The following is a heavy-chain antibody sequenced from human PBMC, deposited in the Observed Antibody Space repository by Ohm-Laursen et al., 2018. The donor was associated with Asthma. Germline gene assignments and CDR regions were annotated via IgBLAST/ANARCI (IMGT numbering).Heavy chain of an antibody. J-gene: IGHJ6*02. CDR3: ASYEVVTGILPMDV. Sequence: SLRLSCAASGFTFSSYGMHWVRQAPGKGLEWVAVISYDGSNKYYADSVKGRFTISRDNSKNTLYLQMNSLRAEDTGVYYCASYEVVTGILPMDVWGQGTTVTVSS. V-gene: IGHV3-30*03. CDR2: ISYDGSNK. D-gene: IGHD2-21*02. CDR1: GFTFSSYG.